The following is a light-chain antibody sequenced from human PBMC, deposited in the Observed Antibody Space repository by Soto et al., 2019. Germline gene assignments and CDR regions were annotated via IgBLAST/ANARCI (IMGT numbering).Light chain of an antibody. CDR1: SSDIGTYDY. V-gene: IGLV2-14*01. Sequence: QSALTQPASVSGSPGQSITISCTGTSSDIGTYDYVSWYQHHPGKAPKLMIYEVTNRPSGVSDRFSGSKSGKTASLTISGLHAEYEADYYCSSYTTTTTPVVFGGETKLTVL. CDR3: SSYTTTTTPVV. J-gene: IGLJ2*01. CDR2: EVT.